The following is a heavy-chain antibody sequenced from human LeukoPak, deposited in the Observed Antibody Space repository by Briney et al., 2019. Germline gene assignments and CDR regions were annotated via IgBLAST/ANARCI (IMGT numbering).Heavy chain of an antibody. CDR3: ARDSDYGDYDAFDI. D-gene: IGHD4-17*01. CDR1: GFTFSSYW. Sequence: GGSLRLSCAASGFTFSSYWMSWVRQAPGKGLEWVANIKQDGSEKYYVDSVKGRFTISRDNAKNSLYLQMNSLRAEDTAAYYCARDSDYGDYDAFDIWGQGTMVTVSS. CDR2: IKQDGSEK. J-gene: IGHJ3*02. V-gene: IGHV3-7*01.